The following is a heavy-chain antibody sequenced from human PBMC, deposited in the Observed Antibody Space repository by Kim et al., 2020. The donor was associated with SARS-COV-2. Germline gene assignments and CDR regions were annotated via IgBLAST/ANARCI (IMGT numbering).Heavy chain of an antibody. J-gene: IGHJ4*02. V-gene: IGHV3-48*02. CDR1: GFTFRDQS. D-gene: IGHD4-4*01. CDR2: IGSGSGAI. Sequence: GGSLRLSCVTSGFTFRDQSMNGVRQAPGKGREWMSEIGSGSGAIFYAESVRGRFVISREDGRDSLYFQMTRLRDDDTALYYCSGGLQYSFDLWGQGILVTVSS. CDR3: SGGLQYSFDL.